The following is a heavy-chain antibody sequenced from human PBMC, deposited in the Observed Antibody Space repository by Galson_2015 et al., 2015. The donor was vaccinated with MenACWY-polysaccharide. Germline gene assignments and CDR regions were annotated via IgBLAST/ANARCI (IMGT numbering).Heavy chain of an antibody. D-gene: IGHD6-19*01. V-gene: IGHV3-33*01. CDR2: IQNVGSPK. CDR3: ARESSRIVFHAFDI. Sequence: SLRLSCAASGLTFRSSGMHWVRQAPGKGLERVAVIQNVGSPKAYADSVKGRFTISRDNSKNTLYLEMNSLRAEDTAVYYCARESSRIVFHAFDIWGQGTMVTVSS. J-gene: IGHJ3*02. CDR1: GLTFRSSG.